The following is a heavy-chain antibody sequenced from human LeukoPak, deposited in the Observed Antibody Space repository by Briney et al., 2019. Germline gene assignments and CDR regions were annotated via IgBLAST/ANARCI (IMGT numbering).Heavy chain of an antibody. CDR2: ISYDGSNK. CDR3: AREYEDTAMVFALDY. V-gene: IGHV3-30-3*01. CDR1: GFTFSSYA. J-gene: IGHJ4*02. Sequence: GGSLRLSCAASGFTFSSYAMHWVRQAPGKGLEWVAVISYDGSNKYYADSVKGRFTISRDNSKNTLYLQMNSLRAEDTAVYYCAREYEDTAMVFALDYWGQGTLVTVSS. D-gene: IGHD5-18*01.